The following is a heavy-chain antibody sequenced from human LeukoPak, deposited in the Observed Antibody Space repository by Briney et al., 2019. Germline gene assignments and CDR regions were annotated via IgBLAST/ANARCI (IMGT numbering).Heavy chain of an antibody. CDR1: GFTFSSYA. V-gene: IGHV3-7*01. Sequence: GGSLRLSCAASGFTFSSYAMHWVRQAPGKGLEWVANIKHDGSEKYYVDSVKGRFTISRDNAKNSLYLQMNSLRTEDTAVYYCARAPREWLLGYYFDYWGQGTLVTVSS. CDR3: ARAPREWLLGYYFDY. D-gene: IGHD3-3*01. J-gene: IGHJ4*02. CDR2: IKHDGSEK.